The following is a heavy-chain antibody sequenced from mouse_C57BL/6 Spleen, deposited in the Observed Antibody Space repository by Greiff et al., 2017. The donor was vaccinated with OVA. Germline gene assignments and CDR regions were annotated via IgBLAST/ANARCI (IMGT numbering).Heavy chain of an antibody. J-gene: IGHJ3*01. D-gene: IGHD2-5*01. V-gene: IGHV1-64*01. CDR1: GYTFTSYW. Sequence: QVHVKQSGAELVKPGASVKLSCKASGYTFTSYWMHWVKQRPGQGLEWIGMIHPNSGSTNYNEKFKSKATLTVDKSSSTAYMQLSSLTSEDSAVYYCARKGDSNYGGGFAYWGQGTLVTVSA. CDR2: IHPNSGST. CDR3: ARKGDSNYGGGFAY.